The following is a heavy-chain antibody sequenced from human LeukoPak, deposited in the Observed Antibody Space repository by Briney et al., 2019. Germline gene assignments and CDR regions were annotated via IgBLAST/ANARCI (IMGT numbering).Heavy chain of an antibody. Sequence: SETLSLTCTVSGGSISSSNSYWGWIRQPPGKGLEWIGYIYYSGSTNYNSSLKSRVTISVDTSKNQFSLRLSSVTAADTAVYYCARVTGYMIEDYFDYWGQGILVTVSS. CDR1: GGSISSSNSY. V-gene: IGHV4-61*05. CDR3: ARVTGYMIEDYFDY. CDR2: IYYSGST. D-gene: IGHD3-22*01. J-gene: IGHJ4*02.